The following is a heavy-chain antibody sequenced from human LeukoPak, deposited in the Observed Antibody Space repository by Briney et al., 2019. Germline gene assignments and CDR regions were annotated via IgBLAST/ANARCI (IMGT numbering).Heavy chain of an antibody. Sequence: SETLSLTCAVSGGSFSGSHWNSICQSPEKGLEWIGEINHSGRTNYNPSLKSRVTISVDTSKSQFFLKLTSVSAADTAVYYCARDSTTVVTLPYYFDFWGQGTLVTVSA. CDR3: ARDSTTVVTLPYYFDF. V-gene: IGHV4-34*01. CDR2: INHSGRT. J-gene: IGHJ4*02. CDR1: GGSFSGSH. D-gene: IGHD4-23*01.